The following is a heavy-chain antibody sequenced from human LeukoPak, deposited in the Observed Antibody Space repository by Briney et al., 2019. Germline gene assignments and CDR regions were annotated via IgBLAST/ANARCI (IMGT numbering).Heavy chain of an antibody. Sequence: GESLKISCKSSGYSYTSYWIGWVRQMPGKGLEWMGIIYPGDSDTRYSRSFQGQVTISADKSISTAYLQWSSLKASDTAMYYCARERSSQGYFDFWGQGTLVTVSS. CDR3: ARERSSQGYFDF. CDR2: IYPGDSDT. CDR1: GYSYTSYW. V-gene: IGHV5-51*01. D-gene: IGHD6-6*01. J-gene: IGHJ4*02.